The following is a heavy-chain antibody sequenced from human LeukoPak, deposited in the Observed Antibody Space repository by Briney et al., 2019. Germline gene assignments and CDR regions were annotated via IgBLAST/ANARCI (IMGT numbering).Heavy chain of an antibody. V-gene: IGHV3-9*01. D-gene: IGHD6-19*01. CDR2: ITWNSGSI. J-gene: IGHJ3*02. CDR3: VKGWQWLAHAYDI. CDR1: GFTFDDYA. Sequence: GRSLRLSCAASGFTFDDYAMHWVRQAPGKGLEWVSGITWNSGSIGYADSVEGRFTISRDNAKNSLYLQMNSLRADDTALYYCVKGWQWLAHAYDIWGQGTMVTVSS.